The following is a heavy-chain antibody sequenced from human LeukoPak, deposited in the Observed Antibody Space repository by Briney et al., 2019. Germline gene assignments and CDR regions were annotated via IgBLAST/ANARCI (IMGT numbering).Heavy chain of an antibody. V-gene: IGHV3-30*18. CDR2: ISYDGSNK. J-gene: IGHJ4*02. D-gene: IGHD3-10*01. Sequence: PGRSLRLSCAASGFTFSSYGMHWVRQAPGKGLEWVAVISYDGSNKYYADSVKGRFTTSSDNSKNTLYLQMNSLRAEDTAVYYCAKDRVLLWFGELSLLDAFDYWGQGTLVTVSS. CDR1: GFTFSSYG. CDR3: AKDRVLLWFGELSLLDAFDY.